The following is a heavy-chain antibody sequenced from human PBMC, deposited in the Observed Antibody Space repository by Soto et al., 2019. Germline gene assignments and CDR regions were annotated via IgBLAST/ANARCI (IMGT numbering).Heavy chain of an antibody. CDR3: VRYHTGDYSSGWYFFGY. V-gene: IGHV3-7*05. D-gene: IGHD6-19*01. Sequence: GGSLRLSCAASGFTMGSYWMSWVRQDPGKGLEWVATIKQDGGEKYYGDSVKGRFTISRDNAKNSLYLQMNSLRGEDTAVYNCVRYHTGDYSSGWYFFGYWGQGTLVTVSS. CDR2: IKQDGGEK. CDR1: GFTMGSYW. J-gene: IGHJ4*02.